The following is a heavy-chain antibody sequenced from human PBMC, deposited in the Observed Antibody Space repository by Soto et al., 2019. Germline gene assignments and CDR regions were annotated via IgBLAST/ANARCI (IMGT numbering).Heavy chain of an antibody. CDR3: ARGFYSNYFDY. Sequence: GGSLRLSCAASGFSFSSYIMPWVRQAPGKGLEWVSYISSSSSTIYYADSVKGRFTISRDNAKNSLYLQMNSLRAEDTAVYYCARGFYSNYFDYWGQGTLVTVSS. V-gene: IGHV3-48*01. J-gene: IGHJ4*02. CDR1: GFSFSSYI. CDR2: ISSSSSTI. D-gene: IGHD4-4*01.